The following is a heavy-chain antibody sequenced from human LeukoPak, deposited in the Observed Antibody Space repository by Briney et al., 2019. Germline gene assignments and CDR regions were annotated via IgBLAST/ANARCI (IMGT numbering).Heavy chain of an antibody. V-gene: IGHV1-69*01. CDR3: ASRPPGDYYYYYMDV. D-gene: IGHD3-10*01. CDR1: GGTFSSYA. CDR2: IIPIFGTA. Sequence: SVKVSCKASGGTFSSYAISWVRQAPGQGLEWMGGIIPIFGTANYAQKFQGRVTITADESASTAYMELSSLRSEDTAVYYCASRPPGDYYYYYMDVWGKGTTVTVSS. J-gene: IGHJ6*03.